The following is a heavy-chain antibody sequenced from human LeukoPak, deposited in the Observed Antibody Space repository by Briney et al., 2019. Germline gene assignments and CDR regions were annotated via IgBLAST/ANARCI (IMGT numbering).Heavy chain of an antibody. V-gene: IGHV1-69*05. CDR1: VCNVNNYA. Sequence: SVSVSFTSSVCNVNNYAISWVGQAPGQGGEGRGGMMPLFGITNKKQKYEGRLTITTHESTHTAYMELSSLRSDDTGVYYCARDPFAAGIVVPWMYWGPGTLITVSS. J-gene: IGHJ4*03. D-gene: IGHD1-26*01. CDR2: MMPLFGIT. CDR3: ARDPFAAGIVVPWMY.